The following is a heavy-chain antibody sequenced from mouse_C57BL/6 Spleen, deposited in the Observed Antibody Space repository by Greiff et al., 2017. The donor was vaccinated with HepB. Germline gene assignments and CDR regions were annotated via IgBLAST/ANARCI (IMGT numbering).Heavy chain of an antibody. J-gene: IGHJ2*01. CDR3: TRGYYDGSSYGLYYFDY. V-gene: IGHV14-4*01. D-gene: IGHD1-1*01. Sequence: EVQLQQSGAELVRPGASVKLSCTASGFNIKDDYMHWVKQRPEQGLEWIGWIDPENGDTEYASKFQGKATITADTSSNTAYLQLSSLTSEDTAVYYCTRGYYDGSSYGLYYFDYWGQGTTLTVSS. CDR2: IDPENGDT. CDR1: GFNIKDDY.